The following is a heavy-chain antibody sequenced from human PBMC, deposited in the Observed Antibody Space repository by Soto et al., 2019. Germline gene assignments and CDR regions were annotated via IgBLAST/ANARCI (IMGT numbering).Heavy chain of an antibody. D-gene: IGHD3-10*01. J-gene: IGHJ4*02. V-gene: IGHV4-59*01. CDR3: ARFRRNYFDY. Sequence: PSETLSLTCTVSGGSISSYYWSWIRQSPGKGLEWIGYIYYSGSTNYNPSLKSRVTISVDTSKNHFSLQLSSVTAADTAVFFCARFRRNYFDYWGQGTQVTVSS. CDR1: GGSISSYY. CDR2: IYYSGST.